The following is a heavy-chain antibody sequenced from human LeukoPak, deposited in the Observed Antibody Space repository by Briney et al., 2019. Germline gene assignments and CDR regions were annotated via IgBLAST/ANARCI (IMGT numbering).Heavy chain of an antibody. CDR1: GYTFTGYY. CDR3: ARGGYIAAAGTPVAYYYYGMDV. D-gene: IGHD6-13*01. Sequence: ASVKVSCKASGYTFTGYYMHWVRQAPGQGLEWMGWINPNSGGTNYAQKFQGRVTMTRDTSTSTAYMELRSLRSDDTAVYYCARGGYIAAAGTPVAYYYYGMDVWGQGTTVTVSS. CDR2: INPNSGGT. V-gene: IGHV1-2*02. J-gene: IGHJ6*02.